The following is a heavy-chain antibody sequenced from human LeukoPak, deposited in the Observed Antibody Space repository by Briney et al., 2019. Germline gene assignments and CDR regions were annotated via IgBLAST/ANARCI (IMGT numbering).Heavy chain of an antibody. CDR1: GFTFSSYS. Sequence: PGGSLRLSCAASGFTFSSYSMNWVRQAPGKGLEWVSSISSSSSYIYYADSVKGRFTISRDNAKSSLYLQMNSLRAEDTAVYYCARYVRIAARHSYYGMDVWGQGTTVTVSS. CDR2: ISSSSSYI. D-gene: IGHD6-6*01. J-gene: IGHJ6*02. CDR3: ARYVRIAARHSYYGMDV. V-gene: IGHV3-21*01.